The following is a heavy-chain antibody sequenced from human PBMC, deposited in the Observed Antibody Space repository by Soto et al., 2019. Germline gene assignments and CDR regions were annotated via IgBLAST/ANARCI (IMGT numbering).Heavy chain of an antibody. Sequence: ASVKVSCKASGGTFSSYAISWVRQAPGQGLEWMGGIIPIFGTANYAQKFQGRVTITADESTSTAYMELSSLRSEDTAVYYCARDRIAVPWPGYYYYGMDVWGQGTTVTVSS. CDR1: GGTFSSYA. CDR2: IIPIFGTA. J-gene: IGHJ6*02. CDR3: ARDRIAVPWPGYYYYGMDV. D-gene: IGHD6-19*01. V-gene: IGHV1-69*13.